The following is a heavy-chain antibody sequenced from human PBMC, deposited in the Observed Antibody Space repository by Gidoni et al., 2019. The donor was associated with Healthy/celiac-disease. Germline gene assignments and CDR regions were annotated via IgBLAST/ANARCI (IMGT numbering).Heavy chain of an antibody. D-gene: IGHD5-18*01. CDR1: GFTFSTSW. Sequence: EVQLLESGGGLVQPGGSLRLSFAAPGFTFSTSWMSWVRQAPGKGLEWVANIKQDGSEKYYVDSVKGRFTISRDNAKNSLYLQMNSLRAEDTAVYYCARVPDTAMVMGGDAFDIWGQGTMVTVSS. V-gene: IGHV3-7*01. CDR2: IKQDGSEK. J-gene: IGHJ3*02. CDR3: ARVPDTAMVMGGDAFDI.